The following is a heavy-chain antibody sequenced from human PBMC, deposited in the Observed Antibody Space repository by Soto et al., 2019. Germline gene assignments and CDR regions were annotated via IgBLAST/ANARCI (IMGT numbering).Heavy chain of an antibody. V-gene: IGHV1-69*06. CDR1: GDTLSNYG. CDR2: IIPILGEP. J-gene: IGHJ4*02. D-gene: IGHD1-26*01. Sequence: SVKVSCKSSGDTLSNYGISWVRQAPGKAPEWMGGIIPILGEPNYAQKFQGRVTISADKSTNTDYMELSSLRSEDTAMYYCARDIGGFYFDSWGQGTLVTVSS. CDR3: ARDIGGFYFDS.